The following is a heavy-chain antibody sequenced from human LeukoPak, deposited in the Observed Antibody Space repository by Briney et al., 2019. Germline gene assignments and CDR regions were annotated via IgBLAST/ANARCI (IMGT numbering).Heavy chain of an antibody. CDR2: IRYDGSNK. D-gene: IGHD6-6*01. CDR3: AKAGIAARPSAFDI. V-gene: IGHV3-30*02. J-gene: IGHJ3*02. Sequence: GGSLRLSCAASGFTFSSYGMHWVRQAPGKGLGWVAFIRYDGSNKYYADSVKGRFTISRDNSKNTLYLQMNSLRAEDTAVYYCAKAGIAARPSAFDIWGQGTMVTVSS. CDR1: GFTFSSYG.